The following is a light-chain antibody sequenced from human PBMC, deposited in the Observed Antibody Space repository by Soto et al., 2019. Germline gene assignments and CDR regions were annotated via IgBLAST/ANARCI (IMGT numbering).Light chain of an antibody. Sequence: IQMTQSPSSLSASVGDRVTITCRASQTIDKYLNWYQHIPGRAPKLLIYGASSLQSGVPTRFSGSGGGTYFTLTISSLKHEDFATYYCQQSYSSPGTFGRGTRVE. V-gene: IGKV1-39*01. CDR1: QTIDKY. CDR3: QQSYSSPGT. CDR2: GAS. J-gene: IGKJ1*01.